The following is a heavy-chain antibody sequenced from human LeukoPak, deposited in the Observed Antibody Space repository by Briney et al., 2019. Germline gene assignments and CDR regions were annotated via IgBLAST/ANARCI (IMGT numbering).Heavy chain of an antibody. V-gene: IGHV1-2*02. CDR3: ARDRVGSGWPRPYYFEI. CDR1: GYTLTGYY. D-gene: IGHD6-19*01. CDR2: INPNTGAT. J-gene: IGHJ4*02. Sequence: ASVKVSCKASGYTLTGYYLHWVRQAPGQGLEWMGWINPNTGATNSAQKFQGRVTMTRDTSISTAYMDLSRLRSDDTAVYYCARDRVGSGWPRPYYFEIWGQGTLLTVSS.